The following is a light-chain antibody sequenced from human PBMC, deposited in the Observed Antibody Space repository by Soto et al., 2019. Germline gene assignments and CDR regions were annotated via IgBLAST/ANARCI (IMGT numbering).Light chain of an antibody. CDR1: QDIRDY. V-gene: IGKV1-8*01. CDR2: AAS. J-gene: IGKJ1*01. Sequence: AIRMTQSPSSLSASTGDRVTITCRASQDIRDYLVWYQQKPGKAPKVLIHAASTVQGGVSSRFSGSRSGTDFTLTSNSLQPEDFATYYCQHYYTYPWTFGQGTKVEV. CDR3: QHYYTYPWT.